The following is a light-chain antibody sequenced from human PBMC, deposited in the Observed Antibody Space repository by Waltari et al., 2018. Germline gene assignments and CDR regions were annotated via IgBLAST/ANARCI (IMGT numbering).Light chain of an antibody. CDR2: CPS. V-gene: IGKV3-20*01. CDR1: QSVSRA. J-gene: IGKJ1*01. Sequence: EIVLTQSPGTLSLSLGERATVSCRASQSVSRALAWYQQKPGQAPSLLIYCPSTTATGILDRFSGSGSGTDFSLTISRLEPYDFSVYYCQHYLRLPVTFGQGTTVEI. CDR3: QHYLRLPVT.